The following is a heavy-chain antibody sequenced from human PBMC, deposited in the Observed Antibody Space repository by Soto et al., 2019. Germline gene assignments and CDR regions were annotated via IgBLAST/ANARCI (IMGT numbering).Heavy chain of an antibody. Sequence: QLQLLESGPGLVKSSETLSLTCTVSGGSVSSGTYYGGWIRQPPGKGLEWLGSVYSSGSTYYNPSLQSRVTMSVDTSKNQFSLKLSSVTAADAALYYCARHRSIATTGGEFDYWGQGTLVTVSS. D-gene: IGHD1-1*01. CDR2: VYSSGST. J-gene: IGHJ4*02. CDR1: GGSVSSGTYY. CDR3: ARHRSIATTGGEFDY. V-gene: IGHV4-39*01.